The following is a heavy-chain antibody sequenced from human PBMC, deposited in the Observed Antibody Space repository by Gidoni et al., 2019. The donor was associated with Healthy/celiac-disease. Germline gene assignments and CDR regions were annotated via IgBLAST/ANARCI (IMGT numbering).Heavy chain of an antibody. CDR1: GSTFSSYG. Sequence: QVQLVESGGGGVQPARSLRRSCAASGSTFSSYGMHWVRQAPGKGLEWVAVIWYDGSNKYYADSVKGRFTISRDNSKNTLYLQMNSLRAEDTAVYYCARIVGGDQVDAFDIWGQGTMVTVSS. D-gene: IGHD1-26*01. CDR2: IWYDGSNK. V-gene: IGHV3-33*01. CDR3: ARIVGGDQVDAFDI. J-gene: IGHJ3*02.